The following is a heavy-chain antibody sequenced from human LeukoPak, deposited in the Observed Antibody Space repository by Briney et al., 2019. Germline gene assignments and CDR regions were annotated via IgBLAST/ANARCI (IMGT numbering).Heavy chain of an antibody. CDR1: GFTFDDYA. J-gene: IGHJ4*02. CDR2: ITWNSGSI. CDR3: AKEEEITMVRGVTYYFDY. D-gene: IGHD3-10*01. Sequence: GGSLRLSCAASGFTFDDYAMHWVRQAPGKGLEWVSGITWNSGSIGYADSVKGRFTISRDNAKNSLYLQMNSLRAEDTALYYCAKEEEITMVRGVTYYFDYWGQGTLVTVSS. V-gene: IGHV3-9*01.